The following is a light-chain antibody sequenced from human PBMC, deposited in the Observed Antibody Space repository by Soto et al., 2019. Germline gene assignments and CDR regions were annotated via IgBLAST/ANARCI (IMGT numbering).Light chain of an antibody. CDR3: QQYNNWPWT. Sequence: EIVFTQSPATLSVSPGGRATLSCRASQSISDTLAWYQQKPGQAPRLLIHGASTRATGFPARFSGSGSGTDFTLTISSLQSEDFAVYYCQQYNNWPWTFGQGTKVDIK. J-gene: IGKJ1*01. V-gene: IGKV3-15*01. CDR1: QSISDT. CDR2: GAS.